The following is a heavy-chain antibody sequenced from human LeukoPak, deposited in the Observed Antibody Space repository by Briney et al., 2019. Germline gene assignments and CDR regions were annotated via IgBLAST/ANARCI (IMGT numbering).Heavy chain of an antibody. CDR1: GYTFTSYG. CDR2: ISAYNGNT. Sequence: ASVKVSCKASGYTFTSYGISWVRQAPGQGLEWMGWISAYNGNTNYAQKLQGRVTMTTGTSTSTAYMELRSLRSDDTAVYYCARDRAHCSGGSCYSPNWFDPWGQGTLVTVSS. D-gene: IGHD2-15*01. CDR3: ARDRAHCSGGSCYSPNWFDP. J-gene: IGHJ5*02. V-gene: IGHV1-18*01.